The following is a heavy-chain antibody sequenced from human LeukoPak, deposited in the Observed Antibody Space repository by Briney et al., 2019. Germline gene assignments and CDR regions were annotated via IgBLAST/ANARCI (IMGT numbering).Heavy chain of an antibody. D-gene: IGHD5-24*01. CDR1: GGSISSGSYY. CDR3: ATGRDGYNNWFDP. J-gene: IGHJ5*02. V-gene: IGHV4-61*02. Sequence: SQTLSLTCSVSGGSISSGSYYWSWIRQPAGKGLEWIGRIYTSESTNYNPSLKSRVTISVDTSKNQFSLKLSSVTAADTAVYYCATGRDGYNNWFDPWGQGTLVTVSS. CDR2: IYTSEST.